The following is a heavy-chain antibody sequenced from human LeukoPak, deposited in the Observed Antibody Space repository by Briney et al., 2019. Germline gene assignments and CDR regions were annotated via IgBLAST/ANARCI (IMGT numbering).Heavy chain of an antibody. D-gene: IGHD3-10*01. Sequence: ASVKVSCKASGYTFTSYGISWVRQAPGQGLEWMGWISAYNGNTNYAQKLQGRVTMTTDTSTSTAYMELRSLGSDDTAVYYCASGGFGELLWYYYYMDVWGKGTTVTVSS. V-gene: IGHV1-18*01. CDR1: GYTFTSYG. CDR2: ISAYNGNT. CDR3: ASGGFGELLWYYYYMDV. J-gene: IGHJ6*03.